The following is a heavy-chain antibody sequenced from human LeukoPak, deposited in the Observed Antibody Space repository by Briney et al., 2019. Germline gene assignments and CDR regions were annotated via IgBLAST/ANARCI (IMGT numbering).Heavy chain of an antibody. V-gene: IGHV3-30*19. D-gene: IGHD3-3*01. Sequence: GGSLRLSCAASGFTFSSYGMHWVRQAPGKGLEWVAVIWDDGSNKYYADSVKGRFTISSDNSKNTLSLQINRLRGEDTAVYYCARDVLPWSATTMDVWRQGTTLTVSS. CDR1: GFTFSSYG. CDR2: IWDDGSNK. J-gene: IGHJ6*02. CDR3: ARDVLPWSATTMDV.